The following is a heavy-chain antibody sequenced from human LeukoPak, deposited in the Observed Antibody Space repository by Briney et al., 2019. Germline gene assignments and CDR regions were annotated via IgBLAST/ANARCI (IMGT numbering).Heavy chain of an antibody. D-gene: IGHD3-3*01. Sequence: PSETLSLTCSVSGGSISDNYWSWIRQPPGKGLEWIGYIYNPGSTNYNPPLRSRVTMSVDTSKNQFSLRLTSVTAADTAIYYCARVWGGLGFLEWIQHMDVWGNGTTVIVSS. J-gene: IGHJ6*03. V-gene: IGHV4-59*12. CDR3: ARVWGGLGFLEWIQHMDV. CDR2: IYNPGST. CDR1: GGSISDNY.